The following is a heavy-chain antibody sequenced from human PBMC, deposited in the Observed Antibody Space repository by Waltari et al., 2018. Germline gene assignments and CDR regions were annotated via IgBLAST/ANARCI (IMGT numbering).Heavy chain of an antibody. Sequence: EVQLVESGGALVQPGGSLRLSCVASGMTFSNSWFNGVRQAAGKGVGVVGPNKKKSDGETKEYPAPGKSRITISKDYRKGTLFLQMDNLKTEDTGIYYCAGIAMRTTGDIFDIWGQGTTVTVSS. CDR3: AGIAMRTTGDIFDI. V-gene: IGHV3-15*07. CDR1: GMTFSNSW. D-gene: IGHD2-21*01. J-gene: IGHJ3*02. CDR2: NKKKSDGETK.